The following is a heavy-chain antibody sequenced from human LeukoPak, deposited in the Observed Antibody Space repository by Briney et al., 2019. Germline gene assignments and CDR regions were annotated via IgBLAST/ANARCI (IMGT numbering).Heavy chain of an antibody. D-gene: IGHD6-19*01. J-gene: IGHJ4*02. CDR2: IYYSGST. CDR3: ARRGGNTSGFQGYYFDY. CDR1: GGSVSSGDYY. V-gene: IGHV4-31*03. Sequence: TSETLSLTCTVSGGSVSSGDYYWSWIRQLPGKGLEWIGYIYYSGSTYYNPSLKSRLTISVDTSKNQFSLKLSSVTAADTAVYYCARRGGNTSGFQGYYFDYWGQGTLVTVSS.